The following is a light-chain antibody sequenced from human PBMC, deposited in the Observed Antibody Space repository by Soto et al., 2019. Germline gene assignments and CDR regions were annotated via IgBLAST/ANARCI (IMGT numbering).Light chain of an antibody. CDR2: ATS. Sequence: EIVMTQSPATLSVSPGERATLSCMASQSVNSKLAWYQQKPGQAPRPLIYATSSRATDVPDRFSGGGSGTDFTLTISRLEPGDFAVYYCQQYGSSLFSFGPGTKVDIK. CDR3: QQYGSSLFS. J-gene: IGKJ3*01. CDR1: QSVNSK. V-gene: IGKV3-20*01.